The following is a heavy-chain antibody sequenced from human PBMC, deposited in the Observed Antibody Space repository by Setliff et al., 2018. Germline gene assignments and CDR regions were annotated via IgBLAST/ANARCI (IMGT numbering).Heavy chain of an antibody. J-gene: IGHJ4*02. Sequence: SGPTLVNPTQTLTLTCTFSGFSLSTSGVGVGWIRQPPGKGLEWIGRIYTSGSTNYNPSPKSRVTISVDTSKNQFSLKLSSVTAADTAVYYCARRATYYNFWSGYYDYWGQGTLVTVSS. D-gene: IGHD3-3*01. CDR2: IYTSGST. CDR1: GFSLSTSGVG. CDR3: ARRATYYNFWSGYYDY. V-gene: IGHV4-61*02.